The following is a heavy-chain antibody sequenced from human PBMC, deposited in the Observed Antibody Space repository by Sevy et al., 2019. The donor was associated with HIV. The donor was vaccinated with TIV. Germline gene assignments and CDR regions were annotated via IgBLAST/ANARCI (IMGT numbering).Heavy chain of an antibody. CDR3: AKGIYDFWSGSYFDY. CDR1: GFIFSDYD. Sequence: GGSLRLSCAASGFIFSDYDMNWVRQAPGKGLEWISVISSRSSYIKYADSLKGRVTISRDNSKNTLYLQMNSLRAEDTAVYYCAKGIYDFWSGSYFDYWGQGTLVTVSS. D-gene: IGHD3-3*01. V-gene: IGHV3-21*05. CDR2: ISSRSSYI. J-gene: IGHJ4*02.